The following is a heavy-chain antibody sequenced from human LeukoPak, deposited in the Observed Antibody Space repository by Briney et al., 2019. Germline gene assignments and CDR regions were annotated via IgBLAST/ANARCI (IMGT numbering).Heavy chain of an antibody. CDR2: IYYSGST. J-gene: IGHJ3*02. V-gene: IGHV4-39*01. CDR1: GGSISSSSYY. Sequence: SETLSLTCTVSGGSISSSSYYWGWIRQPPGKGLEWIGSIYYSGSTYYNPSLKSRVTISVDTSKNQFSLELSSVTAADTAVYYCARHRRPEYSSSWYGGDAFDIWGQGTMVTVSS. D-gene: IGHD6-13*01. CDR3: ARHRRPEYSSSWYGGDAFDI.